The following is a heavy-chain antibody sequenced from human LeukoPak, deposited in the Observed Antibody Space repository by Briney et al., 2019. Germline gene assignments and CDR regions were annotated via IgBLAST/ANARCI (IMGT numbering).Heavy chain of an antibody. CDR3: ASQDVRSYYYYGMDV. J-gene: IGHJ6*02. V-gene: IGHV3-66*04. CDR1: GFTVSSNY. Sequence: PGGSLRLSCAASGFTVSSNYMSWVRQAPGKGLEWVSVIYSGGSTYYADSVKGRFTISRDNSKNTLYLQMNSLRAEDTAVYYCASQDVRSYYYYGMDVWGQGTTVTVSS. CDR2: IYSGGST. D-gene: IGHD5-24*01.